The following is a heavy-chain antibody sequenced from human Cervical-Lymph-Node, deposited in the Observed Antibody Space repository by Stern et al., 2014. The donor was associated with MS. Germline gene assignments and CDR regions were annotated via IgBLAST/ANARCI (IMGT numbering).Heavy chain of an antibody. D-gene: IGHD2-2*01. V-gene: IGHV1-8*01. CDR2: DNANSGQT. CDR3: ARGRCSSNSCFDYYGLDV. J-gene: IGHJ6*02. CDR1: GYVFSSYE. Sequence: VQLVESGAEVKKPGASVKVSCKTSGYVFSSYEINWVRQATGQGLEWMGWDNANSGQTDYAQKFQGRITMTRETSTRTVYMELSGLRSEDTAVYFCARGRCSSNSCFDYYGLDVWGQGTTVSISS.